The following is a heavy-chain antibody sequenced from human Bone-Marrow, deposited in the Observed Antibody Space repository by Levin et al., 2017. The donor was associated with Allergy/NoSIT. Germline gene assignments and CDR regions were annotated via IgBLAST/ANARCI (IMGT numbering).Heavy chain of an antibody. D-gene: IGHD3-16*01. Sequence: GGSLRLSCAASGFTFGDYGFSWVRQAPGKGLEWVAFIRNNAYGGTTEYAASVKGRFTISRDDSKSIAYLQMNSLRTEDTAVYYCSRWITVIDYYYYYYMDVWGEGTTLTVSS. CDR1: GFTFGDYG. CDR2: IRNNAYGGTT. CDR3: SRWITVIDYYYYYYMDV. V-gene: IGHV3-49*04. J-gene: IGHJ6*03.